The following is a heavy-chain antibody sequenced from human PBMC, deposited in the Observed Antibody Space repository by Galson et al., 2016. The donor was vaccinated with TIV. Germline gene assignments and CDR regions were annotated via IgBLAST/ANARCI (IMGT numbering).Heavy chain of an antibody. J-gene: IGHJ6*02. Sequence: SVKVSCKASGYTFTSYGINWVRQVPGQGLEWVGWISAYNGNTNYAQMLQGRVTMTTDTSTSTAYMELRSLRSYDTAVYYCPREYYYYAMDVWCQGTTVTVSS. CDR2: ISAYNGNT. CDR3: PREYYYYAMDV. CDR1: GYTFTSYG. V-gene: IGHV1-18*01.